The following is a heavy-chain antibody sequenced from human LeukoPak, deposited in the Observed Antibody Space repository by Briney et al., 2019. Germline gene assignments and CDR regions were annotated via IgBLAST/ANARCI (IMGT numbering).Heavy chain of an antibody. V-gene: IGHV3-66*02. Sequence: GSSALWSSASERSDSNEYRTWVPPDPGKEQEWVSVIYSGGSTYYADSVKGRFTISRDNSKNTLYLQMNSLRAEDTAVYYCARGLRSIAARRSYYYYYMDVWGKGTTVTVSS. D-gene: IGHD6-6*01. CDR3: ARGLRSIAARRSYYYYYMDV. CDR1: ERSDSNEY. CDR2: IYSGGST. J-gene: IGHJ6*03.